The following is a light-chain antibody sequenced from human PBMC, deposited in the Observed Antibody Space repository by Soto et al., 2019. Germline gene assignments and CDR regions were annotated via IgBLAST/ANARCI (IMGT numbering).Light chain of an antibody. CDR2: GAS. CDR1: QSVGTRL. Sequence: IVLTQSPDTLSFSPGERATLSCRAIQSVGTRLAWYQHKTGQPLSLLMSGASTRATGIPDRFSGSGSETDFTLTISRLEPEDFALYYCQHYQVGQPIAFGRGTRLEIK. V-gene: IGKV3-20*01. J-gene: IGKJ5*01. CDR3: QHYQVGQPIA.